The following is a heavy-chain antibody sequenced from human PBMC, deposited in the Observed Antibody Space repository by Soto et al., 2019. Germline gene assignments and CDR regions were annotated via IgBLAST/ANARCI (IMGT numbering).Heavy chain of an antibody. CDR3: ARGSFLDFWSGSPRKYYYYGMDV. D-gene: IGHD3-3*01. CDR2: IFPGGVNI. Sequence: GASVKGSCKAIGYSFTRHYMHWVRQAPGQGLEWMGTIFPGGVNIAYAQKFEGRVTMTKDTTTSTVYMELSSLTSEDTAVYYCARGSFLDFWSGSPRKYYYYGMDVWGQGTAVTVSS. J-gene: IGHJ6*02. CDR1: GYSFTRHY. V-gene: IGHV1-46*01.